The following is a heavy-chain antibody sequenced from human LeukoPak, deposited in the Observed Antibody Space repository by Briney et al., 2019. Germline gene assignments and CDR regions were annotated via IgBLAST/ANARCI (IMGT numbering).Heavy chain of an antibody. CDR3: AREEVAGTDY. Sequence: GSPRLSCAASGFTFSSYAMHWVRQGPGKGLEGVAVISYDGSNKYYADSVKGRFTISRDNSKNTLYLQMNSLRAEDTAVYYCAREEVAGTDYWGQGTLVTVSS. CDR1: GFTFSSYA. J-gene: IGHJ4*02. D-gene: IGHD6-19*01. CDR2: ISYDGSNK. V-gene: IGHV3-30-3*01.